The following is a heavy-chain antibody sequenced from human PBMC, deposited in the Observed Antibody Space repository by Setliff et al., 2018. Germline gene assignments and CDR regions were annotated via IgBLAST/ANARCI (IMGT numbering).Heavy chain of an antibody. D-gene: IGHD3-10*01. CDR3: AKDLGVNFGELIA. CDR2: VRGSGVKT. J-gene: IGHJ5*02. V-gene: IGHV3-23*01. Sequence: GGSLRLSCAASGFTFSNYGMSWVRQAPGKGLEWVSDVRGSGVKTYYGDSVKGRFTISRDDSKNTLYLQMNSLRTEDTALYYCAKDLGVNFGELIAWGQGTLV. CDR1: GFTFSNYG.